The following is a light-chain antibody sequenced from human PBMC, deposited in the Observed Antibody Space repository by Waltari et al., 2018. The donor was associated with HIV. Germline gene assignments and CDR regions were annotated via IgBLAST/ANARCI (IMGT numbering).Light chain of an antibody. CDR2: DAS. CDR3: QQYNYWPPET. J-gene: IGKJ2*01. Sequence: IVMTQSLATLSVSPGEPATLSCRASQSVSYNVAWYQQKPGQAPRRLIYDASSRASGLPARFSGSGSGTEFTITISSLQSEDFASYYCQQYNYWPPETFGQGTKLEMK. V-gene: IGKV3-15*01. CDR1: QSVSYN.